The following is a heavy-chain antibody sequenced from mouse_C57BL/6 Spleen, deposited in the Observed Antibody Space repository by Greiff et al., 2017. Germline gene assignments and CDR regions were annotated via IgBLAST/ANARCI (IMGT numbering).Heavy chain of an antibody. D-gene: IGHD1-1*02. J-gene: IGHJ2*01. V-gene: IGHV1-82*01. CDR1: GYAFSSSW. CDR3: ARWVDPSYFDY. CDR2: IYPGDGDT. Sequence: QVQLQQSGPELVKPGASVKISCKASGYAFSSSWLNWVKQRPGKGLEWIGRIYPGDGDTNYNGKFKGKATLTADKSSSTAYMQLSSLTSEDSAVYFCARWVDPSYFDYGGQGTTLTVSS.